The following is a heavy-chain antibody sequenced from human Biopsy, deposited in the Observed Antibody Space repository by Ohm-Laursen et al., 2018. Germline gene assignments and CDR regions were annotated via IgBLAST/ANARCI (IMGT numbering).Heavy chain of an antibody. J-gene: IGHJ6*02. CDR3: GRELGNGMDV. CDR1: GFTFSDYY. Sequence: SLRLSCAASGFTFSDYYMNWIRPAPGKGLGWVSFITNTGRTVYADSVNGRFTISRDNADNSLHLQMKSLRAEDTAVYYCGRELGNGMDVWGQGTPVTVSS. V-gene: IGHV3-11*01. CDR2: ITNTGRTV.